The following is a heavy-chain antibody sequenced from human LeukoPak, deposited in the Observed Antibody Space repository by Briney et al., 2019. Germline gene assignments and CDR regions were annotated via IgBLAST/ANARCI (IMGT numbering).Heavy chain of an antibody. J-gene: IGHJ4*02. CDR2: ISSSGSTI. CDR3: AKDRSSLDIFDY. CDR1: GFTFSSYE. Sequence: GGSLRLSCAASGFTFSSYEMNWVRQAPGKGLEWVSYISSSGSTIYYADSVKGRFTISRDNAKNTLYLQMNSLRAEDTAVYYCAKDRSSLDIFDYWGQGTLVTVSS. V-gene: IGHV3-48*03. D-gene: IGHD6-13*01.